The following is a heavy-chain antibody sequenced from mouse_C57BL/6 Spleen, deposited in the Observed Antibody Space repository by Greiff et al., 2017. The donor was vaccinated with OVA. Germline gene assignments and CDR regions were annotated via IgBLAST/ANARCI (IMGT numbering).Heavy chain of an antibody. CDR2: IDPSDSYT. V-gene: IGHV1-69*01. CDR3: ARRVYGNCLDY. J-gene: IGHJ2*01. Sequence: VKLQQPGAELVMPGASVKLSCKASGYTFTSYWMHWVKQRPGQGLEWIGEIDPSDSYTNYNQKFKGKSTLTVDKSSSTAYMQLSSLTSEDSAVYYCARRVYGNCLDYWGQGTTLTVSS. D-gene: IGHD2-1*01. CDR1: GYTFTSYW.